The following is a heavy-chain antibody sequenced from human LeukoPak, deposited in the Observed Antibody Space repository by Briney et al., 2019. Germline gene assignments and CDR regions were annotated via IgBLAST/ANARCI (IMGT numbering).Heavy chain of an antibody. J-gene: IGHJ5*02. D-gene: IGHD5-12*01. Sequence: GASVKVSCKASGYTFTSYGISWVRQAPGQGLEWMGWISAYNGNTNYAQKLQGRVTMTTDTSTSTAYMELRSLRSDDTAVYYCASVRGKGRRKRGYSGYDSYWFDPWGQGTLVTVSS. CDR2: ISAYNGNT. V-gene: IGHV1-18*01. CDR1: GYTFTSYG. CDR3: ASVRGKGRRKRGYSGYDSYWFDP.